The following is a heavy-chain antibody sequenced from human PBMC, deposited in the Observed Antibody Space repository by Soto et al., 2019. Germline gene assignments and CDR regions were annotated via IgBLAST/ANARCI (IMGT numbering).Heavy chain of an antibody. V-gene: IGHV1-18*01. D-gene: IGHD2-2*01. CDR1: GYTFTSYC. CDR3: ARSVPDIVVVPAAD. J-gene: IGHJ4*02. CDR2: ISAYNGNT. Sequence: ASVKVSCKASGYTFTSYCISWVRQAPGQGLEWMGWISAYNGNTNYAQKLQGRVTMTTDTSTSTAYMELRSLRSDDTAVYYCARSVPDIVVVPAADWGQGTLVTVSS.